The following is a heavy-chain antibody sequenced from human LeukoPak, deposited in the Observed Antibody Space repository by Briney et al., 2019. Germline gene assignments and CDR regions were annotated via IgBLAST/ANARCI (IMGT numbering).Heavy chain of an antibody. Sequence: GGSLRLSCAASGFTFSSYAMSWVRQAPGKGLEWVSAISGSGGSTYYADSVKGRFTISRDNSKNTLYLQMNSLRAEDTAVYYCAKDLSARTYYYDSDAFDIWGQGTMVTVSS. J-gene: IGHJ3*02. V-gene: IGHV3-23*01. CDR3: AKDLSARTYYYDSDAFDI. CDR1: GFTFSSYA. D-gene: IGHD3-22*01. CDR2: ISGSGGST.